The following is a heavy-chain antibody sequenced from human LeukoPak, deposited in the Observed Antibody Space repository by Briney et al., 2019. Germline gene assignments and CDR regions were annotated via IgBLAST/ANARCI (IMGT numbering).Heavy chain of an antibody. CDR3: ASGGHSDWDRGSD. Sequence: TGGSLRLSCVASGFTFRDHWMNWVRQAPGKGLEWVANINQDGSGKFFVDSVKGRFTISRDNAKNSLYLHMSNLRAEDTAVYYCASGGHSDWDRGSDWGQGTLVTVSS. CDR1: GFTFRDHW. D-gene: IGHD6-19*01. CDR2: INQDGSGK. V-gene: IGHV3-7*01. J-gene: IGHJ4*02.